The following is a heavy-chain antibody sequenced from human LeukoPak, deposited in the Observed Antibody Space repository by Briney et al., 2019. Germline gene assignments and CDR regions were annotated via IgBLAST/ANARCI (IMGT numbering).Heavy chain of an antibody. V-gene: IGHV3-53*05. J-gene: IGHJ4*02. CDR3: AREGDGYSKPFDY. CDR2: IYSGGST. D-gene: IGHD5-24*01. CDR1: GFTVSSNY. Sequence: GGSLRLSCAASGFTVSSNYMSWVRQAPGKGLEWVSVIYSGGSTYYADSVKGRFTISRDNSKNTLYLQMNSLRAEDTAVYYCAREGDGYSKPFDYWGQGTLVTVSS.